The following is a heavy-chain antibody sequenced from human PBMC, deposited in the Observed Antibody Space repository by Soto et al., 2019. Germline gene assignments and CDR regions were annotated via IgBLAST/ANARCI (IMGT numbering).Heavy chain of an antibody. Sequence: SETLSLTCAVYGGSFSGYYWSWIRQPPGKGLEWIGEINHSGSTNYNPSLKSRVTISVDTSKNQFSLKLSSVTAADTAVYYCARGVRLGPDIIFEYYFDYWGQGTLVTVSS. D-gene: IGHD3-3*01. J-gene: IGHJ4*02. CDR3: ARGVRLGPDIIFEYYFDY. CDR1: GGSFSGYY. V-gene: IGHV4-34*01. CDR2: INHSGST.